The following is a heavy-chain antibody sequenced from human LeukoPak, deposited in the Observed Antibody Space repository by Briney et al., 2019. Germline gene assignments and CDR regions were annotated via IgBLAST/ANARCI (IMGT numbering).Heavy chain of an antibody. J-gene: IGHJ3*01. CDR3: AKVRPGAFDF. D-gene: IGHD3-10*01. CDR2: INSDGSFT. V-gene: IGHV3-74*01. CDR1: GFTFSRYW. Sequence: GGSLRLSCAASGFTFSRYWMHWVRQAPGKGLVWVSRINSDGSFTTYADSVEGRFTISRDNAKNTLYLQMNSLRTEDTALYYCAKVRPGAFDFWGQGTMVTVSS.